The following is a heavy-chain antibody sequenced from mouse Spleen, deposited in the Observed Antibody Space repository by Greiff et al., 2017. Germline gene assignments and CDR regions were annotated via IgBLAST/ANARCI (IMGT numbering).Heavy chain of an antibody. J-gene: IGHJ3*01. Sequence: EVMLVESGGGLVKPGGSLKLSCAASGFTFSSYAMSWVRQTPEKRLEWVATISSGGSYTYYPDSVKGRFTISRDNAKNTLYLQMSSLRSEDTAMYYCARQEGIYDGSSYLAWFAYWGQGTLVTVSA. CDR3: ARQEGIYDGSSYLAWFAY. V-gene: IGHV5-9-1*01. CDR2: ISSGGSYT. CDR1: GFTFSSYA. D-gene: IGHD1-1*01.